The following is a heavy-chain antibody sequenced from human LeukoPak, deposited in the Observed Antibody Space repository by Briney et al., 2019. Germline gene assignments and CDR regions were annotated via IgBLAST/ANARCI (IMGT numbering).Heavy chain of an antibody. V-gene: IGHV1-46*01. CDR1: GYTFTSYY. CDR3: ARDRKQWLVSGWFDP. J-gene: IGHJ5*02. CDR2: INPSGGST. Sequence: ASVKVSCKASGYTFTSYYMHWVRQAPGQGLEWMGIINPSGGSTSYAQKFQGRVTMTRDTSTSTVYMELSSLRSEDTAVYYCARDRKQWLVSGWFDPWGQGILVTVSS. D-gene: IGHD6-19*01.